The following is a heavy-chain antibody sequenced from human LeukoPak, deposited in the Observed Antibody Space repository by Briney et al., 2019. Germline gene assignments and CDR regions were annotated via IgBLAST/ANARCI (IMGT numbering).Heavy chain of an antibody. Sequence: GGSLRLSCAASGFTFSDYYMSWIRQAPGKGLEWVSYISSSGSTIYYADSVKGRFTISRDNAKNSLYLQMNSLRAEDTAVCYCARGPWYGMATMRAFDYWGQGTLVTVSS. D-gene: IGHD5-12*01. CDR2: ISSSGSTI. CDR3: ARGPWYGMATMRAFDY. V-gene: IGHV3-11*01. J-gene: IGHJ4*02. CDR1: GFTFSDYY.